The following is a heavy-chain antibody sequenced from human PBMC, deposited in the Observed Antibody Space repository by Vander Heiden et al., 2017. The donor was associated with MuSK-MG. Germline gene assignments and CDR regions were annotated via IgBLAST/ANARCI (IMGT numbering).Heavy chain of an antibody. D-gene: IGHD6-6*01. V-gene: IGHV4-34*01. J-gene: IGHJ6*02. CDR1: GGSFSGYY. CDR2: INHSGST. Sequence: QVQLQQWGAGLLKPSETLSLTCAVYGGSFSGYYWSWLRQPPGKGLEWIGEINHSGSTNYNPSLKSRVTISVDTSKNQFSLKLSSVTAADTAVYYCARGSSIAARPYYYYGMDVWGQGTTVTASS. CDR3: ARGSSIAARPYYYYGMDV.